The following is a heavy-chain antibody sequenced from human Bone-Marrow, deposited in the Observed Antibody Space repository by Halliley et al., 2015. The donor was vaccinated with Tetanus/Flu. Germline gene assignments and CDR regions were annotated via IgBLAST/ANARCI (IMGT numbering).Heavy chain of an antibody. CDR3: VRLPTGFPNWFDP. CDR2: ISFGGRT. D-gene: IGHD3-10*01. Sequence: TLSLTCTVSGGSMSSSSYYWGWIRQPPGKGLEWIGSISFGGRTFYNPSLQSRVTIFVDTSKSQFSLHVSSVIVADTAVYYCVRLPTGFPNWFDPWGQGTLVTVSS. J-gene: IGHJ5*02. CDR1: GGSMSSSSYY. V-gene: IGHV4-39*01.